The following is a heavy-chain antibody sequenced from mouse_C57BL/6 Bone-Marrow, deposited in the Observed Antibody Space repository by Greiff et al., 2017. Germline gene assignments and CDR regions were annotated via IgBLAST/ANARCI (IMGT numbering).Heavy chain of an antibody. CDR1: GYSFTGYY. D-gene: IGHD2-4*01. CDR2: INPSTGGT. J-gene: IGHJ4*01. CDR3: ARGDDYDGYYYAMDD. V-gene: IGHV1-42*01. Sequence: VQLQQSGPELVKPGASVKISCKASGYSFTGYYMNWVKQSPEKSLEWIGEINPSTGGTTYNQKFKAKATLTVDKSSSTAYMQLKSLTSEDSAVYYCARGDDYDGYYYAMDDWGQGTSVTVSS.